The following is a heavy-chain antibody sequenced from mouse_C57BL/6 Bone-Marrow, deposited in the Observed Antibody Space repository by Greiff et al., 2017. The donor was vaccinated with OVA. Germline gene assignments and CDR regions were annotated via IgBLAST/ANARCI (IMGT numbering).Heavy chain of an antibody. CDR2: IYPGDGDT. V-gene: IGHV1-82*01. Sequence: VQLQQSGPELVKPGASVKISCKASGYAFSSSWMNWVKQRPGKGLEWIGRIYPGDGDTNYNGKFKGKATLTADKSSSTAYMQLSSLTSEDSAVYFCAREDYSNYVPFAYWGQGTLVTVSA. J-gene: IGHJ3*01. CDR1: GYAFSSSW. CDR3: AREDYSNYVPFAY. D-gene: IGHD2-5*01.